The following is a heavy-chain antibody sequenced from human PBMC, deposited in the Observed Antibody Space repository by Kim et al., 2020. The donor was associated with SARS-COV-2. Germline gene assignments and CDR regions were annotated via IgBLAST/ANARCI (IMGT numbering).Heavy chain of an antibody. V-gene: IGHV3-30*18. CDR1: GFTFSSYG. CDR3: AKDRRPFIAAAGLNYYYYDGMDV. CDR2: ISYDGSNK. D-gene: IGHD6-13*01. J-gene: IGHJ6*02. Sequence: GGSLRLSCAASGFTFSSYGMHWVRQAPGKGLEWVAVISYDGSNKYYADSVKGRFTISRDNSKNTLYLQMNSLRAEDTAVYYCAKDRRPFIAAAGLNYYYYDGMDVWGQGTTVTVSS.